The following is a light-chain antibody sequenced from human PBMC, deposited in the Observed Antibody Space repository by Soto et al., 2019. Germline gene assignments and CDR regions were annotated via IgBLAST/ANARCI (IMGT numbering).Light chain of an antibody. J-gene: IGLJ3*02. Sequence: QSVLTQPASVSGSPGQSITISCTGTSSDFGSYNLVSWYQHHPGKAPQLIIYEGTKRPSGFSNRFSGSKSGNTASLTISGLQAEDEADYYCAVWDNSMTAWVFGGGTKLTVL. CDR1: SSDFGSYNL. CDR2: EGT. V-gene: IGLV2-23*01. CDR3: AVWDNSMTAWV.